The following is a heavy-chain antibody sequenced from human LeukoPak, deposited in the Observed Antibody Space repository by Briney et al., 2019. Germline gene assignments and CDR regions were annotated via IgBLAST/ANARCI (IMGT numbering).Heavy chain of an antibody. CDR3: TRGKPETVIDY. CDR1: GGSFSGYC. V-gene: IGHV4-34*01. CDR2: INHSGST. D-gene: IGHD2-21*02. J-gene: IGHJ4*02. Sequence: SETLSLTCTVYGGSFSGYCWSWIRQPPGKGLEWVGEINHSGSTNYNPSLKSRVTISVDTSKNQFSLKLTSMTAADTAVYYCTRGKPETVIDYWGQGTLVTVSS.